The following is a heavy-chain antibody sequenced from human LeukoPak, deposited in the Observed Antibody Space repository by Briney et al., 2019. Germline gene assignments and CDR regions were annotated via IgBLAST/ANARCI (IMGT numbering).Heavy chain of an antibody. Sequence: GGSLRLSCAASGFTFSSYSTGWVRQAPGKGLEWVSSISDSSSYIYYADSVKGRFTISRDNAKNSLYLQMNSLRAEDTAVYYCAGGVYCSSTSCPNWFDPWGQGTLVTVSS. J-gene: IGHJ5*02. CDR2: ISDSSSYI. CDR3: AGGVYCSSTSCPNWFDP. CDR1: GFTFSSYS. D-gene: IGHD2-2*01. V-gene: IGHV3-21*01.